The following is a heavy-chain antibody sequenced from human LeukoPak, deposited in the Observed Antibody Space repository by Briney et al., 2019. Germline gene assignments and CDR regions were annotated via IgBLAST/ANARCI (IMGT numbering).Heavy chain of an antibody. CDR3: AKHRTMLGAFDI. D-gene: IGHD3-10*02. Sequence: SETLSLTCTVSGGSISSYYWSWVRQPPGKGLEWIGFIYTSGSINYNPSLKSRVSLSVDTSKKEVSLKLSSVTAADTAVYFCAKHRTMLGAFDIWGQGTLVTVSS. J-gene: IGHJ3*02. CDR1: GGSISSYY. CDR2: IYTSGSI. V-gene: IGHV4-4*09.